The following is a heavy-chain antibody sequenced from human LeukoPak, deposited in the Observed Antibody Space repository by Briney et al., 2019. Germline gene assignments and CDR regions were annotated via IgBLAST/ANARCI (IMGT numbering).Heavy chain of an antibody. V-gene: IGHV3-30*18. D-gene: IGHD4-17*01. CDR3: AKSSYGDYRLSFFSH. J-gene: IGHJ4*02. Sequence: GGSLRLSCAASGFTFSNYGMQWGRQAPGKGLEWVTFISYDGSNKYYADSVKGRFTISRDNSKNTLYMQMNSLRAEDTAVYYCAKSSYGDYRLSFFSHWGQGTLVTVSS. CDR2: ISYDGSNK. CDR1: GFTFSNYG.